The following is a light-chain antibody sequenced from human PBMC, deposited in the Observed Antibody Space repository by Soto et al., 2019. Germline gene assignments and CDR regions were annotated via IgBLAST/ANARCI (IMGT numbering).Light chain of an antibody. Sequence: DIQLTQSPCFLSASVGDRVTITCRASQGIGTYLAWYQQKPGKAPKLLISGASTFQSGVSSRFSGGGSGTEFTLTISSLQPEDFQTYFCQQFHTFGVTFGGGTKVEMK. CDR2: GAS. CDR1: QGIGTY. CDR3: QQFHTFGVT. V-gene: IGKV1-9*01. J-gene: IGKJ4*01.